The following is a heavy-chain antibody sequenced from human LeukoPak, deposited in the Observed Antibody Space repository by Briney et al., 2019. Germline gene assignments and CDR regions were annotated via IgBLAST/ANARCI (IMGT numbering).Heavy chain of an antibody. D-gene: IGHD2-15*01. CDR1: GGSISSYY. CDR2: IYYSGST. V-gene: IGHV4-59*12. CDR3: ASRGYCSGGSCYSAPT. J-gene: IGHJ4*02. Sequence: SETLSLTCTVSGGSISSYYWSWIRQPPGKGLEWIGYIYYSGSTNYNPSLKSRVTISVDTSKNQFSLKLSSVTAADTAVYYCASRGYCSGGSCYSAPTWGQGTLVTVSS.